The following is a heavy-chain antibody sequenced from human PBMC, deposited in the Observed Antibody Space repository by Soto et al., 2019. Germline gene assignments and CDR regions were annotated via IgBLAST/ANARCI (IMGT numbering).Heavy chain of an antibody. CDR1: GFSVSNAF. D-gene: IGHD2-8*01. J-gene: IGHJ4*02. V-gene: IGHV3-15*01. CDR3: TTHSPGSYCTNGVCYTFDY. CDR2: IKSKTDGGTT. Sequence: PXGCLRRSGLASGFSVSNAFMSWVVQAPGKGLEWVGRIKSKTDGGTTDYAAPVKGRFTISRDDSKNTLYLQMNSLKTEDTAVYYCTTHSPGSYCTNGVCYTFDYCGQRTLVTVSS.